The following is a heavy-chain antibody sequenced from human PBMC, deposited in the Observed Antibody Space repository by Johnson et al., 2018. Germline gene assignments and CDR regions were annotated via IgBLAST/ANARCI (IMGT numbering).Heavy chain of an antibody. CDR3: AQGPSHGGFEI. J-gene: IGHJ3*02. CDR2: ITLDGNRQ. Sequence: QVQLVESGGGVVQXGRSLRLXCVLSGFTFSASDTHWVRQAPGKGLEWVTHITLDGNRQYYTDSAKGRFTVSRDNSKNTVYLQMNSLRVEDTARYYCAQGPSHGGFEIWGQGTMVTVSS. CDR1: GFTFSASD. D-gene: IGHD4-23*01. V-gene: IGHV3-30*18.